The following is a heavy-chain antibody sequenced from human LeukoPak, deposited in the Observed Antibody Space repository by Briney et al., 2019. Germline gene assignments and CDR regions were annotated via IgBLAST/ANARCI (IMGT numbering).Heavy chain of an antibody. J-gene: IGHJ4*02. CDR2: ISSSGSTI. V-gene: IGHV3-11*01. Sequence: GGSLRPSCAASGFTFSDYYMSWIRQAPGKGLEWVSHISSSGSTIYYADSVKGRFTISRDNAKNSLYLQMNSLRAEDTAVYYCAREVTRPYYFDYWGQGTLVTVSS. CDR1: GFTFSDYY. CDR3: AREVTRPYYFDY.